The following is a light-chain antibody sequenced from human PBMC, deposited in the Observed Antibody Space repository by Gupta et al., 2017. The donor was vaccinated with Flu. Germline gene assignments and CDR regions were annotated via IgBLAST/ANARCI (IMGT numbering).Light chain of an antibody. CDR3: QQYGSSPLYS. J-gene: IGKJ2*03. Sequence: DIVLTQSPGTLSLSPGERATLSCRASQSVSSSYLAWYQQKPGQAPRLLIYGASSSATGIPDRFSGSGSATDFTLTISRLEPEDFAVYYCQQYGSSPLYSFGQGTKLEIK. CDR1: QSVSSSY. CDR2: GAS. V-gene: IGKV3-20*01.